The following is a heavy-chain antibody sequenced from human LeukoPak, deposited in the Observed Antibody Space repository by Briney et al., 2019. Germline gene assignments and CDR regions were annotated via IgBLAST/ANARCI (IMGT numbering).Heavy chain of an antibody. D-gene: IGHD2-2*01. CDR2: ISGSGGST. J-gene: IGHJ4*02. V-gene: IGHV3-23*01. CDR1: GFIFSSYA. Sequence: PGGSLRLSCAASGFIFSSYAMSWVRQAPGKGLEWVSTISGSGGSTYYADSVKGRFTISRDNSKNTVYLQMNSLRAEETAVYYCAKDRVCSSTSCYGGNYWGQGALVTVSS. CDR3: AKDRVCSSTSCYGGNY.